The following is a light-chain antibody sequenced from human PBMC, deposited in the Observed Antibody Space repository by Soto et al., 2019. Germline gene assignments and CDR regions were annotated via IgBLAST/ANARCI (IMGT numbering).Light chain of an antibody. CDR3: CSYAGSSV. CDR1: SSDVGSYNL. J-gene: IGLJ1*01. CDR2: EGS. Sequence: QSALTQPASVSGSPGQSITISCTGTSSDVGSYNLVSWYQQHPGKAPKLMIYEGSKRPSGVSNRFSGSKSGNRASLTISGLQAEDEADYYCCSYAGSSVFGTGTKLTVL. V-gene: IGLV2-23*01.